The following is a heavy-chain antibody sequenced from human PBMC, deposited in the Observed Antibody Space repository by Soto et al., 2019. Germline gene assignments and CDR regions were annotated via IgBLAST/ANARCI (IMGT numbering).Heavy chain of an antibody. J-gene: IGHJ6*02. V-gene: IGHV4-34*01. CDR3: AANTAMVYYYYYGMDV. D-gene: IGHD5-18*01. Sequence: SETLSLTCAVYGGSFSGYYWSWIRQPPGKGLEWIGEINHSGSTNYNPSLKSRVTISVDTSKNQFSLKLSSVTAADTAVYYCAANTAMVYYYYYGMDVWGQGTTVTAP. CDR2: INHSGST. CDR1: GGSFSGYY.